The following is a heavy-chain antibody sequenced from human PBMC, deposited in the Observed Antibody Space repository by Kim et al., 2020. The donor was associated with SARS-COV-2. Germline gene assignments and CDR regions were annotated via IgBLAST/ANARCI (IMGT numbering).Heavy chain of an antibody. CDR2: ISYDGSIK. D-gene: IGHD4-17*01. J-gene: IGHJ4*02. CDR3: ACKGYGGNSPYYFDY. CDR1: GFAFSSYG. V-gene: IGHV3-30*03. Sequence: GGSLRLSCAASGFAFSSYGMHWVRQAPGKGLEWVALISYDGSIKYYVDSVKGRFTISRDNSKNTLYLQINGLRAEDTAVYYCACKGYGGNSPYYFDYWGQGTLVTVSS.